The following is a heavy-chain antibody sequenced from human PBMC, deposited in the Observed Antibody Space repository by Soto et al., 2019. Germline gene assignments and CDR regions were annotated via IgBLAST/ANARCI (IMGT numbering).Heavy chain of an antibody. J-gene: IGHJ5*02. D-gene: IGHD2-21*01. CDR2: IYVTGAV. Sequence: NPXETLSLSCSVSGAALNSGHCDWSWIRQVPGKDLEWIVHIYVTGAVDYNPSLRDRITISQDTSERQFYLNLRLVTAADTAVYYCARIRIATNNYKWFDTWGQGTLVTVSS. V-gene: IGHV4-31*03. CDR1: GAALNSGHCD. CDR3: ARIRIATNNYKWFDT.